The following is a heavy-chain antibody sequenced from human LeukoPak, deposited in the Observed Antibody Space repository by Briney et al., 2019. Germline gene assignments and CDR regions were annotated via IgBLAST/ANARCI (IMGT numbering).Heavy chain of an antibody. CDR1: GYTFTRYG. J-gene: IGHJ6*02. D-gene: IGHD4/OR15-4a*01. CDR3: ARDLEKAVLNYYYYGMDV. V-gene: IGHV1-18*01. CDR2: ISAYNGNT. Sequence: GASVKVSCKASGYTFTRYGISWVRQAPGQGLEWMGWISAYNGNTNYAQKLQGRVTMTTDTSTSTAYMELRSLRSDDTAVYYCARDLEKAVLNYYYYGMDVWGQGTTVTVSS.